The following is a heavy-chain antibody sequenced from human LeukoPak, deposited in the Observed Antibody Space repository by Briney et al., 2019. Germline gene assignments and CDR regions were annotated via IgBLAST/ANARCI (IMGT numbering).Heavy chain of an antibody. CDR3: AKDIVVVPAATDYYYYYGMDV. D-gene: IGHD2-2*01. CDR2: ISGSGDST. V-gene: IGHV3-23*01. Sequence: PGGSLRLSCAASGFTFSSYAMSWVRQVPGKGLEWVSAISGSGDSTYSTDSVKGRFTISRDNSKNTLYLQMNSLRAEDTAVYYCAKDIVVVPAATDYYYYYGMDVRGQGTTVTVSS. J-gene: IGHJ6*02. CDR1: GFTFSSYA.